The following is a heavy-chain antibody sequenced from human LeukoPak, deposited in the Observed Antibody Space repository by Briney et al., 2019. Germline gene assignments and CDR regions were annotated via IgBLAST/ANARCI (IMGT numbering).Heavy chain of an antibody. CDR1: GGSISSANHF. J-gene: IGHJ3*01. CDR3: AREVITPGDSDGFDL. CDR2: IHYDGRA. D-gene: IGHD2-2*01. V-gene: IGHV4-30-4*02. Sequence: SDTLSLTCTVSGGSISSANHFWSWVRQSPGEGLEWIGYIHYDGRAHYNPSLKSRVSMSLDMSKNQFSLSLSSVTAADTAIYYCAREVITPGDSDGFDLWGQGTMVGVSS.